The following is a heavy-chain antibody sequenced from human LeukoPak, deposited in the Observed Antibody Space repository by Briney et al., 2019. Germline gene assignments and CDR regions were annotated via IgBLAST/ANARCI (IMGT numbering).Heavy chain of an antibody. CDR2: FDPEDGET. V-gene: IGHV1-24*01. CDR1: GYTLTVLS. D-gene: IGHD3-3*01. J-gene: IGHJ4*02. CDR3: ATVPNTIFGVVVDY. Sequence: ASVKVSCKVSGYTLTVLSMHWVRQAPGKGLEWMGGFDPEDGETIYAQKFQGRVTMTEDTSTDTAYMELSSLRSEDTAVYYCATVPNTIFGVVVDYWGQGTLVTVSS.